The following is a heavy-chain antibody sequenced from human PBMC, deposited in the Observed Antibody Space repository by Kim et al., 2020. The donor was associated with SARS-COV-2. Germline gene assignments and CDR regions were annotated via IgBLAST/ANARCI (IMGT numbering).Heavy chain of an antibody. J-gene: IGHJ4*02. D-gene: IGHD6-19*01. CDR2: ISGSGGST. Sequence: GGSLRLSCAASGFTFSSYAMSWVRQAPGKGLEWVSAISGSGGSTYYADSVKGRFTISRDNSKNTLYLQMNSLRAEDTAVYYCAPPWPSKGIAVAGSLGYWGQGTLVTVSS. V-gene: IGHV3-23*01. CDR1: GFTFSSYA. CDR3: APPWPSKGIAVAGSLGY.